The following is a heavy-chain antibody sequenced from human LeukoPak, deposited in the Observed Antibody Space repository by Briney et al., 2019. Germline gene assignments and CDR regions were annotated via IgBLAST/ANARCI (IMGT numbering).Heavy chain of an antibody. CDR1: GVSFSDYV. Sequence: PGGSLRLSCSASGVSFSDYVMGWVRQAPGKGLNWVSSISASGASTFYTDSVKGRFTISRDNSKNTLFLQMSSLGAEDTAVYYCARFSPEFCGGECYMDHWGQGTLVSVPT. CDR3: ARFSPEFCGGECYMDH. D-gene: IGHD2-21*01. CDR2: ISASGAST. J-gene: IGHJ4*02. V-gene: IGHV3-23*01.